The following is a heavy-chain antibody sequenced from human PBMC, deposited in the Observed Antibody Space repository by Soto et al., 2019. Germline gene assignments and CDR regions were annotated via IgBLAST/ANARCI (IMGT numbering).Heavy chain of an antibody. CDR1: GGSISSGDYS. CDR3: ARESSIGSYYFDY. D-gene: IGHD3-22*01. V-gene: IGHV4-31*03. J-gene: IGHJ4*02. Sequence: QVQLQESGPRLVKPSQTLSLTCSVSGGSISSGDYSWNWIRQHPGKGLEWIGYMDHTGNSYYNPSLKSRITMSVDTSANEFSLKLRSVTAADTAVYYCARESSIGSYYFDYWGQGTLVTVSS. CDR2: MDHTGNS.